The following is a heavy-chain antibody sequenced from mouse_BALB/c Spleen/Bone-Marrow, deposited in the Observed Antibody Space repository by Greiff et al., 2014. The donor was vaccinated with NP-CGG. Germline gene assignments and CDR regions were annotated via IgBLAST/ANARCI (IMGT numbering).Heavy chain of an antibody. J-gene: IGHJ1*01. D-gene: IGHD2-14*01. CDR1: GFNIKDTY. V-gene: IGHV14-3*02. CDR3: ASYRYGWYFYV. Sequence: VQLKQSGAELVKPGASVKLSCTASGFNIKDTYLHWVKQRPEQGLDWIGRIDPAIFTKYDPKFQGKATITADTSSNTAYLHLSSLTSEDTAVYYCASYRYGWYFYVWGAGTTVTVSS. CDR2: IDPAIFT.